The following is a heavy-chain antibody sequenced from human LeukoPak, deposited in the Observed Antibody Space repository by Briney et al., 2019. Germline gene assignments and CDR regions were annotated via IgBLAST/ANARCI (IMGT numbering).Heavy chain of an antibody. Sequence: PSETLSLTCAVSGYSFSSGCYWGWIRQPPGRGLGWIGSICHSGSTYYKPSPKSRVTISVETSKKQLSLQLSTLRAQDSAMYYCAREGVRYSDYDSPDFDYWGQGTLVTVSS. V-gene: IGHV4-38-2*02. D-gene: IGHD5-12*01. J-gene: IGHJ4*02. CDR3: AREGVRYSDYDSPDFDY. CDR1: GYSFSSGCY. CDR2: ICHSGST.